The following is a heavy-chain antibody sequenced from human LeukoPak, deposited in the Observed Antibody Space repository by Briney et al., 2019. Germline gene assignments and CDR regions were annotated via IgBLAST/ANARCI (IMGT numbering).Heavy chain of an antibody. Sequence: SETLSLTCTVSGGSISSYYWSWIRQPAGKGLEWIGRIYISGSTNYNPSLKSRVTMSLDTSKNQFSLKLSSVTAADTAVYYCARDFGYGDYFFDDWGQGTLVTVSS. CDR1: GGSISSYY. D-gene: IGHD4-17*01. J-gene: IGHJ4*02. CDR3: ARDFGYGDYFFDD. CDR2: IYISGST. V-gene: IGHV4-4*07.